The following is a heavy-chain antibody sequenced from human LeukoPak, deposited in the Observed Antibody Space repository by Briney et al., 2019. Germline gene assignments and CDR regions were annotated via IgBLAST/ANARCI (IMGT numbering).Heavy chain of an antibody. CDR1: GYTFTGYY. Sequence: ASVKVSCKASGYTFTGYYLHWVRQAPGQGPEWMGWINPNSGGTNYAQKFQGRVTMTRDTSISTAYMELSRLRSDDTAVYYCARTGYCSSTSCYPDYWGQGTLVTVSS. V-gene: IGHV1-2*02. CDR3: ARTGYCSSTSCYPDY. J-gene: IGHJ4*02. CDR2: INPNSGGT. D-gene: IGHD2-2*01.